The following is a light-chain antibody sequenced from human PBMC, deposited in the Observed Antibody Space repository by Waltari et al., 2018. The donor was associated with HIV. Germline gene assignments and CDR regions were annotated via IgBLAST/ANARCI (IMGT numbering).Light chain of an antibody. Sequence: QSVLTQPPSVSATPGQTVTISCSGSTPNIQSEALYWYQQLPGTAPKLIIYRNYKRPSGVSDRFSCSKSGASASLVISGLRSEDEAHYYCVSYDSRLDERLFGGGTKLTVL. V-gene: IGLV1-47*01. CDR2: RNY. CDR1: TPNIQSEA. J-gene: IGLJ3*02. CDR3: VSYDSRLDERL.